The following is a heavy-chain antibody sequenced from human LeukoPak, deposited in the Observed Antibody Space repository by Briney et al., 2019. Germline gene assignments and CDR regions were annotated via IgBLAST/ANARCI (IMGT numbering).Heavy chain of an antibody. J-gene: IGHJ4*02. CDR3: ARDSGTIKVKDYFDY. Sequence: SVKVSSKASGGTSSSYAISWVRQAPGQGLEWMGWIIPIFGTANYAQKFQGRVTITTDESTSTAYMELSSLRSEDTAVYYCARDSGTIKVKDYFDYWGQGTLVTVSS. CDR2: IIPIFGTA. V-gene: IGHV1-69*05. D-gene: IGHD5-24*01. CDR1: GGTSSSYA.